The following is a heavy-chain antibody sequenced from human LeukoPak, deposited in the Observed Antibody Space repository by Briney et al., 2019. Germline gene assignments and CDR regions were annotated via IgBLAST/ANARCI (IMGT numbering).Heavy chain of an antibody. V-gene: IGHV3-30*02. J-gene: IGHJ5*02. CDR2: IRYDGGSE. D-gene: IGHD2-2*01. CDR3: AKDPIVVVPAVPNWFDP. CDR1: GFTLSRSN. Sequence: PGGSLRLSCSSPGFTLSRSNMHWVRQTPGKGLEWVAFIRYDGGSEYYAESVRGRFTISRDNNKNTLFLQMKSLRPEDTGLYYCAKDPIVVVPAVPNWFDPWGQGTLVTVSS.